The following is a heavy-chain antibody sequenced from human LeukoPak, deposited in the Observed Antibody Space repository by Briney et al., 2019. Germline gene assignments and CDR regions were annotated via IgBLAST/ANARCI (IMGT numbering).Heavy chain of an antibody. CDR1: GFTFSSYA. J-gene: IGHJ4*02. D-gene: IGHD3-9*01. CDR2: ISYDGSNK. V-gene: IGHV3-30*04. CDR3: ANALVPSRLRYFDWSTFDY. Sequence: PGGSLRLSCAASGFTFSSYAMHWVRQAPGKGLEWVAVISYDGSNKYYADSVKGRFTISRDNSKNTLYLQMNSLRAEDTAVYYCANALVPSRLRYFDWSTFDYWGQGTLVTVSS.